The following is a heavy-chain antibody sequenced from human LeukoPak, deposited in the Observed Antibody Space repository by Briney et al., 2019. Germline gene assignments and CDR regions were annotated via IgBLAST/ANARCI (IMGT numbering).Heavy chain of an antibody. J-gene: IGHJ3*02. CDR2: ISGSGGST. Sequence: GGSLRLSCAASGFTFSSYAMSWVRQAPGKGLERVSAISGSGGSTYYADSVKGRFTISRDNSKNTLYLQMNSPRAEDTAVYYCAKRSQQLLDAFDIWGQGTMVTVSS. V-gene: IGHV3-23*01. CDR3: AKRSQQLLDAFDI. CDR1: GFTFSSYA. D-gene: IGHD6-13*01.